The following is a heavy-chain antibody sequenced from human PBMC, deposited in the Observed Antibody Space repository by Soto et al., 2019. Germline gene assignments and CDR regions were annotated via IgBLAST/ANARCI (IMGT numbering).Heavy chain of an antibody. J-gene: IGHJ4*02. Sequence: SETLSLTCTASGGSISSYYWSWIRQPPGKGLEWIGYIYFRGSTNYNPSLKSRVTISVDTSKNQFSLKLNSATAADTARYYCVRESGFTSWYDYWGQGTLVTVS. V-gene: IGHV4-59*01. CDR2: IYFRGST. CDR1: GGSISSYY. D-gene: IGHD6-13*01. CDR3: VRESGFTSWYDY.